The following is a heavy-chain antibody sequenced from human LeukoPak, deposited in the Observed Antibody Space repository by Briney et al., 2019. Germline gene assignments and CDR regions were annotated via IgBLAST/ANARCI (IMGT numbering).Heavy chain of an antibody. V-gene: IGHV4-34*01. J-gene: IGHJ4*02. CDR2: INHSGST. Sequence: SETLSLTCAVYGGSFSGYYWSWIRQPPGKGLEWIGEINHSGSTNYNPSLKSRVTISVDPSKNHFSLKLSSVTAADTAVYYCARKLTYYDFWSGYSQFDYWGQGTLVTVSS. CDR3: ARKLTYYDFWSGYSQFDY. D-gene: IGHD3-3*01. CDR1: GGSFSGYY.